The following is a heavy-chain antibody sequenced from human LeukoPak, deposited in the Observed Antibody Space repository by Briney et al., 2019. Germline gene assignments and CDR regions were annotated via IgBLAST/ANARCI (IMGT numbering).Heavy chain of an antibody. Sequence: GASVKVSCKASGYTFTGYYMHWVRQAPGQGLEWMGRINPNSGGTNYAQKFQGRVTMTRDTSISTAYMELSRLRSDDTAVYYCASFSYSSSWYSDYWGQGTLVTVSS. CDR2: INPNSGGT. D-gene: IGHD6-13*01. CDR3: ASFSYSSSWYSDY. CDR1: GYTFTGYY. J-gene: IGHJ4*02. V-gene: IGHV1-2*06.